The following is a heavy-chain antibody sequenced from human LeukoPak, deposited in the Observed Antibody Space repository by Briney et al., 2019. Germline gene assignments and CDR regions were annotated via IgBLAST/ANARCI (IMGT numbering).Heavy chain of an antibody. J-gene: IGHJ6*04. CDR2: IRYDGINK. V-gene: IGHV3-30*02. CDR3: AELGITMIGGV. CDR1: EFTFRTYG. Sequence: GGSLRLSCAASEFTFRTYGMHWVRQAPGKGLEWVAFIRYDGINKYYADSMKGRFTISRDNAKNSLYLQMNSLRAEDTAVYYCAELGITMIGGVWGKGTTVTISS. D-gene: IGHD3-10*02.